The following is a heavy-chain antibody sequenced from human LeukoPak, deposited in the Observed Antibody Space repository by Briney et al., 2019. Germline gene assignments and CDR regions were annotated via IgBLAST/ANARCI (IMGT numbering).Heavy chain of an antibody. V-gene: IGHV4-59*01. D-gene: IGHD4-17*01. CDR2: IYYSGST. CDR3: ARVSYNDYGRPNWFDP. Sequence: SETLSLTCTVSGGSISSYYWSWIRQPPGKGLEWIGYIYYSGSTNYNPSLKSRVTISVDTSKNQFSLKLSSVTAADTAVYYCARVSYNDYGRPNWFDPWGLGTLVTVSS. J-gene: IGHJ5*02. CDR1: GGSISSYY.